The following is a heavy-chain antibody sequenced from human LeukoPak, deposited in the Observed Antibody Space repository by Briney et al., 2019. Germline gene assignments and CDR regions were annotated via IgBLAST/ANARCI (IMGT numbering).Heavy chain of an antibody. D-gene: IGHD6-19*01. Sequence: AASVKVSCKASGYTFTGYYMHWVRQATGQGLEWMGWMNPNSGYTGYAQKFQGRVTMTRNTSISTAYMELSSLRSEDTAVYYCARGREGVAGTYYYMDVWGKGTTVSISS. CDR2: MNPNSGYT. J-gene: IGHJ6*03. V-gene: IGHV1-8*02. CDR3: ARGREGVAGTYYYMDV. CDR1: GYTFTGYY.